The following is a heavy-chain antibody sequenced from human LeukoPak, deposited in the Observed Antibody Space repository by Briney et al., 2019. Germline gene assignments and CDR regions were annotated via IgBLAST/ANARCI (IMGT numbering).Heavy chain of an antibody. CDR3: ASMWGNWDY. V-gene: IGHV3-48*04. CDR2: ISSSSSTI. J-gene: IGHJ4*02. D-gene: IGHD1-20*01. CDR1: GFTFSSYS. Sequence: GGSLRLSCAASGFTFSSYSMNWVRQAPGKGLEWVSYISSSSSTIYYADSVKGRFTISRDNAKNSLCLQMNSLRAEDTAVYYCASMWGNWDYWGQGTLVTVSS.